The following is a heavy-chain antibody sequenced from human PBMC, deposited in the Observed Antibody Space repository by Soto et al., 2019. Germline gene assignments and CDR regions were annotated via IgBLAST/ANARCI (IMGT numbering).Heavy chain of an antibody. CDR3: ASGYYERQIWGVPHYFQH. Sequence: SETLSLTCAVYGGSFRGYYWSWIRQPPGKGLEWIGEINYRGSTNYNPSLKRRVTISVDRPKNQFSLTLTSVTAADTAVYYCASGYYERQIWGVPHYFQHWSQGTLVTVSS. D-gene: IGHD3-22*01. V-gene: IGHV4-34*01. CDR1: GGSFRGYY. CDR2: INYRGST. J-gene: IGHJ1*01.